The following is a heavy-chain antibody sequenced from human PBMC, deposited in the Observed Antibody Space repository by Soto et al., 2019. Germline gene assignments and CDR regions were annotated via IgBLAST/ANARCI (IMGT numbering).Heavy chain of an antibody. CDR3: ARDLYYYDSSGYYGVPAFDI. D-gene: IGHD3-22*01. CDR1: GGSISSGGYY. CDR2: IYYSGST. J-gene: IGHJ3*02. V-gene: IGHV4-31*03. Sequence: PSETLSLTCTVSGGSISSGGYYWSWIRQHPGKGLEWIGYIYYSGSTYYNPSLKSRVTISVDTSKNQFSLKLSSVTAADTAVYYCARDLYYYDSSGYYGVPAFDIWGQGTMVTVSS.